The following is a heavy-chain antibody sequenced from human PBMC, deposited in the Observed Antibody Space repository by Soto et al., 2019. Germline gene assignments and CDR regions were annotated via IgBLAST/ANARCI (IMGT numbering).Heavy chain of an antibody. J-gene: IGHJ4*02. Sequence: VASVKVSCKASGYTFTSYYMHWVRQAPGQGLEWMGIINPSGGSTSYAQKLQGRVTMTRDTSTSTVYMELSSLRSEDTAVYYCARESGSATALDYWGQGTLVTVSS. CDR2: INPSGGST. D-gene: IGHD2-21*02. V-gene: IGHV1-46*01. CDR1: GYTFTSYY. CDR3: ARESGSATALDY.